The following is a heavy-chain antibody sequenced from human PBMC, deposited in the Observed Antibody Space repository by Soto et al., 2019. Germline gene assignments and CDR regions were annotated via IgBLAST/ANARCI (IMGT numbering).Heavy chain of an antibody. J-gene: IGHJ6*03. D-gene: IGHD3-10*01. CDR3: ARGRRPRAITMGRGVKEPNYYYYMDV. CDR1: GGSISSGGYY. V-gene: IGHV4-31*03. CDR2: CYYSGST. Sequence: QVQLQESGPGLVKPSQTLSLTCTVSGGSISSGGYYWSWIRQHPGKGLEWIGYCYYSGSTCYNPSLKSRVTLSVDTSKNQFSLKLSSVTAADTAVYYCARGRRPRAITMGRGVKEPNYYYYMDVWGKGTTVTVSS.